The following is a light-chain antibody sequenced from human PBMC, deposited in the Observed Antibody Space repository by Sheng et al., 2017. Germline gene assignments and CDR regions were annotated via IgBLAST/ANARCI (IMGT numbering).Light chain of an antibody. CDR1: QSVSSY. Sequence: EIVLTQSPATLSLSPGERATLSCRASQSVSSYLAWYQQKPGQAPRLLIYDASNRATGIPARFSGNGSGTDFTLTISSLEPEDFAVYYCQQRYNWPPTFGGGTKVEIK. J-gene: IGKJ4*01. CDR3: QQRYNWPPT. V-gene: IGKV3-11*01. CDR2: DAS.